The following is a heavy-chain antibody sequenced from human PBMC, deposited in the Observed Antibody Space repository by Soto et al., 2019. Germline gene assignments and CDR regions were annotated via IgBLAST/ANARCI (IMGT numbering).Heavy chain of an antibody. V-gene: IGHV3-15*01. Sequence: GGSLRLSCAASGFTFSNAWMSWVRQAPGKGLEWVGRIKSKTDGGTTDYAAPVKGRFTISRDDSKNTLYLQMNSLKTEDTAVYYCTTEALYDILTGYVPDAFDIWGQGTMVTVSS. CDR2: IKSKTDGGTT. D-gene: IGHD3-9*01. CDR1: GFTFSNAW. CDR3: TTEALYDILTGYVPDAFDI. J-gene: IGHJ3*02.